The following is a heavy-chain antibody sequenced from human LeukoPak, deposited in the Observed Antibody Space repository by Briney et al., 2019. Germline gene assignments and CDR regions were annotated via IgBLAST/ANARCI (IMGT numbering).Heavy chain of an antibody. Sequence: GGSLRLSRAASGFTFSTYWMHWVRQAPGKGLVWVSRIKSDGSTDYADSVKGRFTISRDNANNTLSLQMNSLRPEDTGVYYCARAPSEIGGYYPEYFRHWGQGTLVTVSS. CDR2: IKSDGST. D-gene: IGHD3-22*01. V-gene: IGHV3-74*01. J-gene: IGHJ1*01. CDR3: ARAPSEIGGYYPEYFRH. CDR1: GFTFSTYW.